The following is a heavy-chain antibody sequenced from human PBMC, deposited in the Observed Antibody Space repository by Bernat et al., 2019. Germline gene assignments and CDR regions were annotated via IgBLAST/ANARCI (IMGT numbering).Heavy chain of an antibody. V-gene: IGHV3-33*01. D-gene: IGHD2-15*01. Sequence: QVQLVESGGGVVQPGRSLRLSCAASGFTFSSYGMHWVRQAPGKGLEWVAVIWYDGSNKYYADSVKGRFTISRDNSKNTLYLQMNSVRAEDTAVYYCARDLCSGGSCYSWAGWFDPWGQGTLVTVSS. J-gene: IGHJ5*02. CDR1: GFTFSSYG. CDR2: IWYDGSNK. CDR3: ARDLCSGGSCYSWAGWFDP.